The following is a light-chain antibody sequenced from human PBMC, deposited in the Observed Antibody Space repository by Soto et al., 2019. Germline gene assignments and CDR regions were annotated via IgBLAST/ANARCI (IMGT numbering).Light chain of an antibody. CDR1: QSISSK. CDR2: DAS. V-gene: IGKV1-5*01. J-gene: IGKJ1*01. Sequence: DIHMTQSPSSLSASVGDRLTITYRESQSISSKLTWYQQKPGKAPKLLIYDASSLESGVPSRFSGSGSGTDFTLTISSLQTDDFETYYCQQYDSYSWTFGQGTKVDIK. CDR3: QQYDSYSWT.